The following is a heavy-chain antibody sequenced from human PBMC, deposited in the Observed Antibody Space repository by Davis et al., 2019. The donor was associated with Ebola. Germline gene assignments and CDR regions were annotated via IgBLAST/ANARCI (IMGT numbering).Heavy chain of an antibody. J-gene: IGHJ4*02. CDR1: GFTYRTYG. V-gene: IGHV3-21*04. D-gene: IGHD6-6*01. CDR3: AELHSSSSHI. Sequence: GESLKISCAASGFTYRTYGMNWVRQAPGKGLEWVSHINSRGSDIYYTDSVRGRFTISRDNSTNTLYLQMNSLRAEDTALYYCAELHSSSSHIWGQGTLVTVSS. CDR2: INSRGSDI.